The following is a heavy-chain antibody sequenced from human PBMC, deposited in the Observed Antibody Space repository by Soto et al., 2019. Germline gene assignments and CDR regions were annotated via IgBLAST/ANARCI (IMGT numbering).Heavy chain of an antibody. CDR2: LIPVFNTT. D-gene: IGHD3-10*01. J-gene: IGHJ4*02. Sequence: QVQLVQSGAEVKKPGSSVKVSCKAAGGSFASYAITWLRQAPGQGLEWMGGLIPVFNTTTYAQKFQDRVTITADEATNTAYMQLSSLRSEDTAVYYCAREYSYGSGTYFDYWGQGTLVIVSS. V-gene: IGHV1-69*01. CDR3: AREYSYGSGTYFDY. CDR1: GGSFASYA.